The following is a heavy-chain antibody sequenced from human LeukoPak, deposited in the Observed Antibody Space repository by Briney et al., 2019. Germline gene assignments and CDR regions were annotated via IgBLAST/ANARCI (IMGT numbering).Heavy chain of an antibody. Sequence: PGGSLRLSCAASGFVFDTHSMAWVRQAPGEGLEWVSYIGGSPPTTYYADSVKGRFTVSRDNAKNSLYLQMNSLRAEDTAVYYCARGGIQVSGIDEFDYWGQGTLVTVSS. CDR3: ARGGIQVSGIDEFDY. CDR1: GFVFDTHS. CDR2: IGGSPPTT. J-gene: IGHJ4*02. V-gene: IGHV3-48*04. D-gene: IGHD6-19*01.